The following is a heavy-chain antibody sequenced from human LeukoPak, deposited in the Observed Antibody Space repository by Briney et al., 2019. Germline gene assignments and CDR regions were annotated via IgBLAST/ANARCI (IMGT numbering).Heavy chain of an antibody. J-gene: IGHJ5*02. CDR1: GDSISSSNYY. D-gene: IGHD3-10*01. V-gene: IGHV4-39*01. CDR2: IYYGGST. Sequence: SETLSLTCTVSGDSISSSNYYWGWIRQPPGKGLEWIGSIYYGGSTYYNPSLKSRVTISVDTSKNQFSLKVSSVTAADTAVYYCARLGPAWLGENWFDPWGQGTLVTVSS. CDR3: ARLGPAWLGENWFDP.